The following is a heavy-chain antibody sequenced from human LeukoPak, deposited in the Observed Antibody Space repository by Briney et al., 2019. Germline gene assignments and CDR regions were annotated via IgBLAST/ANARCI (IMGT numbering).Heavy chain of an antibody. D-gene: IGHD3-3*01. CDR3: ARHGSQYYDFWSGYYP. CDR2: IYPGGSDT. CDR1: GYSFTSYW. V-gene: IGHV5-51*01. J-gene: IGHJ5*02. Sequence: GESPKISCKGSGYSFTSYWIGWVRQMPGKGLEWMGIIYPGGSDTRYSPSFQGQVTISADKSISTAYLQWSSLKASDTAMYYCARHGSQYYDFWSGYYPWGQGTLVTVSS.